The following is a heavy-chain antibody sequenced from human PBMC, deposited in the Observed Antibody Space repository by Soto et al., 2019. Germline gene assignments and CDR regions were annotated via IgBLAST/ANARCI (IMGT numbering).Heavy chain of an antibody. CDR3: ARDRRGYSYDGMDV. D-gene: IGHD5-18*01. CDR1: GFTVSRNY. V-gene: IGHV3-53*01. CDR2: IYSGGST. Sequence: VGSLRLSCAASGFTVSRNYMSWVRQAPGKGLEWVSVIYSGGSTYYADSVKGRFTISRDNSKNTLYLQMNSLRAEDTAVYYCARDRRGYSYDGMDVWGQGTTVTVSS. J-gene: IGHJ6*02.